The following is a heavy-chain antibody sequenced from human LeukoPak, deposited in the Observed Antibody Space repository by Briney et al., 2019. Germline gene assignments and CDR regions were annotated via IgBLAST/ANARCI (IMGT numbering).Heavy chain of an antibody. J-gene: IGHJ4*02. CDR3: ARQGSSGWLPLDY. Sequence: GESLQISCKGSGYSFTSYWIGWVRQVPGKGLEWMGIIYPGDSDTRYSPSFQGQVTISADKSISTAYLQWSSLKASDTAMYYCARQGSSGWLPLDYWGQGTLVTVSS. CDR1: GYSFTSYW. D-gene: IGHD6-19*01. CDR2: IYPGDSDT. V-gene: IGHV5-51*01.